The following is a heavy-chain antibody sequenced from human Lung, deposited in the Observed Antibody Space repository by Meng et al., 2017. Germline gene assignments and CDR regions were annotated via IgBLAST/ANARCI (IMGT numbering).Heavy chain of an antibody. Sequence: QVQLQQWGAVLLKPSETLFLTCVFSGGSFSDYYWSWIRQPPGKGLEWIGEINHSGSTNYNPSLESRATISVDTSQNNLSLKLSSVTAADSAVYYCARGPTTMAHDFDYWGQGTLVTVSS. CDR2: INHSGST. CDR3: ARGPTTMAHDFDY. D-gene: IGHD4-11*01. J-gene: IGHJ4*02. CDR1: GGSFSDYY. V-gene: IGHV4-34*01.